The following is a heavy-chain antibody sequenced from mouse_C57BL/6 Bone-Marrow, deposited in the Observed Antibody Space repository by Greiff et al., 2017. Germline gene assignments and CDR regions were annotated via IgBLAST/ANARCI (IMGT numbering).Heavy chain of an antibody. CDR1: GFTFSSYT. CDR2: ISGGGGNT. D-gene: IGHD2-5*01. J-gene: IGHJ2*01. CDR3: ARHYSNRYYFDY. Sequence: DVQLQESGGGLVKPGGSLKLSCAASGFTFSSYTMSWVRQTPEKRLEWVATISGGGGNTYYPDSVKGRFTIARDNAKNTLYLQMSSLRSEDTALYYCARHYSNRYYFDYWGQGTTLTVSS. V-gene: IGHV5-9*01.